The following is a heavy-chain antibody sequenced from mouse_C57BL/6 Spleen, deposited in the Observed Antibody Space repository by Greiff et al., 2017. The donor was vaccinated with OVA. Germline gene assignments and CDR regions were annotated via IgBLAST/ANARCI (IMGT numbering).Heavy chain of an antibody. Sequence: VQLQQPGAELVRPGSSVKLSCKASGYTFTSYWMHWVKQRPIQGLEWIGNIDPSDSETHYNQKFKDKATLTVDKSSSTAYMQLSSLTSEDSAVYYCARSLSRGSFAYWGQGTLVTVSA. V-gene: IGHV1-52*01. CDR3: ARSLSRGSFAY. CDR1: GYTFTSYW. J-gene: IGHJ3*01. CDR2: IDPSDSET.